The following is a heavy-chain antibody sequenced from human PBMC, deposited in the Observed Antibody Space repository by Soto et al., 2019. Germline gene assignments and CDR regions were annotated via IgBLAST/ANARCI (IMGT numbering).Heavy chain of an antibody. CDR1: GFTFTSSA. Sequence: ASVKVSCKASGFTFTSSAVQWVRQARGQRLEWIGWIVVGSGNTNYAQKFQERVTITRDMSTSTAYMELSSLRSEDTAVYYCAAPAGRFGEQVYYYYGMDVWGQGTTVTVSS. D-gene: IGHD3-10*01. CDR2: IVVGSGNT. CDR3: AAPAGRFGEQVYYYYGMDV. V-gene: IGHV1-58*01. J-gene: IGHJ6*02.